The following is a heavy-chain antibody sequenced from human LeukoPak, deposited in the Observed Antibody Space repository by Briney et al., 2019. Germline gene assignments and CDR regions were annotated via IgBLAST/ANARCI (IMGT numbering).Heavy chain of an antibody. CDR3: AKVTKLGTPLGYYFDY. CDR2: ISGSGGST. D-gene: IGHD3-16*01. V-gene: IGHV3-23*01. J-gene: IGHJ4*02. CDR1: GFTFSSYA. Sequence: GGSLRLSCAASGFTFSSYAMSWARQAPGKGLEWVSAISGSGGSTYYADSVKGRFTISRDNPKNTLYLQMNSLRAEDTAVYYCAKVTKLGTPLGYYFDYWGQGTLVTVSS.